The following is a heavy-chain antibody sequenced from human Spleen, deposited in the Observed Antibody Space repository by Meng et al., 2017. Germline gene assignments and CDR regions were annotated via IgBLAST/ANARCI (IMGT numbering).Heavy chain of an antibody. CDR1: GYTFTTYT. V-gene: IGHV1-3*01. CDR3: ARDDGGSAYSLHN. CDR2: VIAGSGQT. Sequence: QVQLVQSGAEVKKPGASVRISCKASGYTFTTYTIQWARQAPGQSLEWMGWVIAGSGQTRYSQKLQGRVAITRDTSASTVYMDLSRLRPDDTAIYYCARDDGGSAYSLHNWGQGTLVTVSS. D-gene: IGHD3-22*01. J-gene: IGHJ4*02.